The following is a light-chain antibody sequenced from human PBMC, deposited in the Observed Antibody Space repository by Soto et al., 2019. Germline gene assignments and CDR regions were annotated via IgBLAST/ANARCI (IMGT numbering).Light chain of an antibody. CDR2: TAS. V-gene: IGKV1-39*01. CDR1: QTIATS. J-gene: IGKJ2*01. Sequence: DIQMTQSPSSLSASVGDRVTITCRASQTIATSLNWYQQTPGKPPNHLIYTASSLQSGVPSRFSGSRSGTDFTLTISSLQPEDFATYYCQQSYTTPYTFGQGTKLEIK. CDR3: QQSYTTPYT.